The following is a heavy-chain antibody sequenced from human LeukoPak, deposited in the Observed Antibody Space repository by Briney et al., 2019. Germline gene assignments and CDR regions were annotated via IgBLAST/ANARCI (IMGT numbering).Heavy chain of an antibody. CDR1: GYTFTSYG. Sequence: ASVKVSCKASGYTFTSYGISWVRQAPGQGLEWMGRIIPILGIANYAQKFQGRVTITADKSTSTAYMELSSLRSEDTAVYYCARESGGPKVRGVISPWGQGTLVTVSS. D-gene: IGHD3-10*01. CDR3: ARESGGPKVRGVISP. V-gene: IGHV1-69*04. J-gene: IGHJ5*02. CDR2: IIPILGIA.